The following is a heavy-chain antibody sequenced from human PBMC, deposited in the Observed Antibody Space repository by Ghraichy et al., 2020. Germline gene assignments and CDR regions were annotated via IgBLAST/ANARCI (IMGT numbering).Heavy chain of an antibody. Sequence: SETLSLTCAVSGGSISSSNWWSWVRQPPGKGLEWIGEIYHSGSTNYNSSLKSRVIISVDKSKNQFSLKLSSVTAADTAVYYCARVAAVAGLNYYYYYMDVWGKGTTVTVSS. V-gene: IGHV4-4*02. D-gene: IGHD6-19*01. CDR3: ARVAAVAGLNYYYYYMDV. CDR2: IYHSGST. CDR1: GGSISSSNW. J-gene: IGHJ6*03.